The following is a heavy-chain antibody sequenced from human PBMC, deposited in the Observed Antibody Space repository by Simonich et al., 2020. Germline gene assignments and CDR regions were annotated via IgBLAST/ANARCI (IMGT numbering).Heavy chain of an antibody. V-gene: IGHV3-33*01. CDR2: IWYDGSNK. D-gene: IGHD2-8*01. CDR1: GFTFSSYG. J-gene: IGHJ6*04. Sequence: QVQLVESGGGVVQPGRSLRLSCAASGFTFSSYGMHWVRQAPGKGLEWGAVIWYDGSNKNYAESVKGRFTISRDNSKNTLYLQMNSLRAEDTAVYYCARDRCTNGVCLDVWGKGTTVTVSS. CDR3: ARDRCTNGVCLDV.